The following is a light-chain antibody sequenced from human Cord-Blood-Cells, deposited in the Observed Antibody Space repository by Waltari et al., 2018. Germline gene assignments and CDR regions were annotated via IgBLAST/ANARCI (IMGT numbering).Light chain of an antibody. V-gene: IGLV2-14*01. CDR3: SSYTSSSTVV. CDR1: SSYVGGYNY. J-gene: IGLJ2*01. Sequence: QSALTQPASVSGSPGQSNTISCTGTSSYVGGYNYVSWYQQHPGKAPKLMIYDVSNRPSGVSNRFSGSKSGNTASLTISGLQAEDEADYYCSSYTSSSTVVFGGGTKLTVL. CDR2: DVS.